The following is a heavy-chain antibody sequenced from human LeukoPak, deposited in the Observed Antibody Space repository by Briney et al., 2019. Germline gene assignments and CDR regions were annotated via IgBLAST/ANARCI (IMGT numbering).Heavy chain of an antibody. D-gene: IGHD2/OR15-2a*01. CDR3: ARHDCDSSRCSVNWFDP. V-gene: IGHV4-39*01. Sequence: SETLSLTCTVSGGSVIGSSYYWGWIRQPPGKGLEWIGTIYDSGNTNYNPSLRSRLTISVDTSRNQFSLKLSSVTAADTAVYYCARHDCDSSRCSVNWFDPWGQGTLVTVSS. J-gene: IGHJ5*02. CDR2: IYDSGNT. CDR1: GGSVIGSSYY.